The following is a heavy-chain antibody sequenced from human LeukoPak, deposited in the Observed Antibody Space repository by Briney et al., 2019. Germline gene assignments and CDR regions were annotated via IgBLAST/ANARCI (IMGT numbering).Heavy chain of an antibody. Sequence: PGGSLRLSCAASGFTFSDYYMSWIRQAPGKGLEWVSYISSSGSTIYYADSVKGRFTISRDNAKNSLHLQMNSLRAEDTAVYYCARTILTGSPGYYYYMDVWGKGTTVTVSS. D-gene: IGHD3-9*01. J-gene: IGHJ6*03. CDR2: ISSSGSTI. V-gene: IGHV3-11*01. CDR1: GFTFSDYY. CDR3: ARTILTGSPGYYYYMDV.